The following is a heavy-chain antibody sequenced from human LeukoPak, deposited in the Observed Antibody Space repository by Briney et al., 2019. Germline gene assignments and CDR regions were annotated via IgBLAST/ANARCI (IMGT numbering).Heavy chain of an antibody. V-gene: IGHV3-21*01. CDR1: GFTFSSYS. CDR2: ISSSSSYI. Sequence: MAGGSLRLSCAASGFTFSSYSMNWVRQAPGKGLGWVSSISSSSSYIYYADSVRGRFTISRDNAKNSLYLQMNSLRAEDTAVYYCARDGMSLDSRGYYIDYWGQGTLVTVSS. J-gene: IGHJ4*02. D-gene: IGHD3-22*01. CDR3: ARDGMSLDSRGYYIDY.